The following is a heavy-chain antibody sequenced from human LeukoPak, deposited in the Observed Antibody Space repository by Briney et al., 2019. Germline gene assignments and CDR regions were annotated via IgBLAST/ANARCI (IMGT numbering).Heavy chain of an antibody. Sequence: GGSLRLSCAASGFTFSSYWMSWVRQAPGKGLEWVSAISGGGGSTYYADSVKGRFTISRDNSKNTLYLQMNSLRAEDTAMYYCAKLVEMGSYYFDSWGQGTLVTVSS. CDR1: GFTFSSYW. D-gene: IGHD5-24*01. J-gene: IGHJ4*02. CDR2: ISGGGGST. V-gene: IGHV3-23*01. CDR3: AKLVEMGSYYFDS.